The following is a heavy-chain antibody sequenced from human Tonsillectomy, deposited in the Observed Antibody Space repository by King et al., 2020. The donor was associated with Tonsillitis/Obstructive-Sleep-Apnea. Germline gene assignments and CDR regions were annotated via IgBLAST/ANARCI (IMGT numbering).Heavy chain of an antibody. J-gene: IGHJ4*02. CDR2: IYYSGSP. CDR1: GGSISSYY. Sequence: QLQESGPGLVKPSETLSLTCTVSGGSISSYYWSWIRQPPGTGLEWIGYIYYSGSPNYNPSLKSRVTISVDTSKNQFSLKLSSVTAADTAVYYCALWAVAGTRAFDDWGQGTLVTVSS. D-gene: IGHD6-19*01. V-gene: IGHV4-59*01. CDR3: ALWAVAGTRAFDD.